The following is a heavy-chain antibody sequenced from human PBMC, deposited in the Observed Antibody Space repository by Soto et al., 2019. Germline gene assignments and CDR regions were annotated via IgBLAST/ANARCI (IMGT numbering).Heavy chain of an antibody. CDR2: ISGFNGQT. V-gene: IGHV1-18*01. CDR3: ARVDPRGVAVVRDY. Sequence: ASVNVSCKSSGNTFASHCFSWVRQAPGQGLEWMGWISGFNGQTNYALKFQSRVTLTTDTSTSTAYMELRSLRSDDTAVYFCARVDPRGVAVVRDYWGQGTLVTVPS. D-gene: IGHD3-10*01. J-gene: IGHJ4*02. CDR1: GNTFASHC.